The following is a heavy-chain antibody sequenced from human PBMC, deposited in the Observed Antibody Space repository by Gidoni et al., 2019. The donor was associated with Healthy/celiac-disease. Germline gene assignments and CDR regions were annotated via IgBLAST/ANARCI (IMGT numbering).Heavy chain of an antibody. J-gene: IGHJ3*02. CDR3: ARDTYPNDAFDI. CDR1: GFTVSSNY. CDR2: IYSGGST. Sequence: EVQLVETGGGLIQPGGSLRLSCAASGFTVSSNYMSWVGQAPGKGLAWVSVIYSGGSTYYADSVKGRFTISRDNSKNTLYLQMNSLRAEDTAVYYCARDTYPNDAFDIWGQGTMVTVSS. V-gene: IGHV3-53*02.